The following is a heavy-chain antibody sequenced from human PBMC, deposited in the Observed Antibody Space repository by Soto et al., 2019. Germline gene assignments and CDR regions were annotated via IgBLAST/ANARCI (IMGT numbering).Heavy chain of an antibody. J-gene: IGHJ6*02. CDR1: GGSVSSGSYY. D-gene: IGHD6-6*01. CDR2: IYYSGST. Sequence: LSLTCTVSGGSVSSGSYYWSWIRQPPGKGLEWIGYIYYSGSTNYNPSLKSRVTISVDTSKNQFSLKLSSVTAADTAVYYCARDVIEYSSSLDYYYYYGMDVWGQGTTVTVSS. CDR3: ARDVIEYSSSLDYYYYYGMDV. V-gene: IGHV4-61*01.